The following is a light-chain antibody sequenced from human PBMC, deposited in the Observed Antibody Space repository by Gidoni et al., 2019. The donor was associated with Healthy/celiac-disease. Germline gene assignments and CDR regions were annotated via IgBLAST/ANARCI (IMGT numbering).Light chain of an antibody. CDR3: QQRSNMIT. J-gene: IGKJ5*01. CDR2: DAS. CDR1: QSVSSY. V-gene: IGKV3-11*01. Sequence: EIVLTQSPATLSLSPGERATLSCRASQSVSSYLACYQQKPGQAPRLLIYDASNRATGIPARFSGSGSGTDFTLTISSLEPEDFAIYYCQQRSNMITFGQGTRLEIK.